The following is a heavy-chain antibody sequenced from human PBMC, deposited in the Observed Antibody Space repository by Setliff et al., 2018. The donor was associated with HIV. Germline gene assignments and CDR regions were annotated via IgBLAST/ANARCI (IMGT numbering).Heavy chain of an antibody. J-gene: IGHJ3*02. CDR3: ARDMADYYDSSGYYIPDAFDI. Sequence: SVKVSCKASGGTFSSYAISWVRQAPGQGLEWMGGIIPILGIANYAQKFQGRVTITADKSTSTAYMELSSLRSEDTAVYYCARDMADYYDSSGYYIPDAFDIWGQGTMVTVSS. D-gene: IGHD3-22*01. CDR2: IIPILGIA. V-gene: IGHV1-69*10. CDR1: GGTFSSYA.